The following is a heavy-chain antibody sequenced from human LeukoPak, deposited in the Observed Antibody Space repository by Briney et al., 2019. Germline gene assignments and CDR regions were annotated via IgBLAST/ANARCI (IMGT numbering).Heavy chain of an antibody. V-gene: IGHV4-4*02. CDR3: ARSYGDYLFDY. CDR2: IYHTGST. J-gene: IGHJ4*02. D-gene: IGHD4-17*01. CDR1: GDSISSSNW. Sequence: PSETLSLTCAVSGDSISSSNWWSWVRQPPGKGPEWIGEIYHTGSTNYNPSPKSRVTISIDKSKNQFSLRLYSVTAADTAVYYCARSYGDYLFDYWGQGTLVTVSS.